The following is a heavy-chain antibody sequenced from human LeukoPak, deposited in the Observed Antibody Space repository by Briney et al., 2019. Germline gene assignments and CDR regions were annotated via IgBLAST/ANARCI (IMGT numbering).Heavy chain of an antibody. D-gene: IGHD2-15*01. CDR3: ARVCSSCYFRFDP. J-gene: IGHJ5*02. V-gene: IGHV1-2*02. CDR2: INPNSGGT. Sequence: APVKVSCKAPGYTFTGYYMHWVRQAPGQGLEWMGWINPNSGGTNYAQKFQGRVTMTRDTSISTAYMELSRLRSDDTAVYYCARVCSSCYFRFDPRGQGTLVTVSS. CDR1: GYTFTGYY.